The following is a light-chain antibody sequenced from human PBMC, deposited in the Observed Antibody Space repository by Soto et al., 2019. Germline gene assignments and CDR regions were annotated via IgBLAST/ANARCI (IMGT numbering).Light chain of an antibody. CDR3: SSYAGSSTFLYV. CDR1: SSDVGGYNY. CDR2: EVS. V-gene: IGLV2-14*01. Sequence: QSALTQPASVSGSPGQSITISCTGTSSDVGGYNYVSWYQQHPGKAPRLMIYEVSDRPSGVSNRFSGSKSGNTASLTISGLQAEDEADYYCSSYAGSSTFLYVFGTGTKLTVL. J-gene: IGLJ1*01.